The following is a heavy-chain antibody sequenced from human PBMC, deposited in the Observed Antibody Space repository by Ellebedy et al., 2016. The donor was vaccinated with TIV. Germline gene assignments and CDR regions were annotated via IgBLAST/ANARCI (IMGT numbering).Heavy chain of an antibody. CDR2: IYHTGTT. V-gene: IGHV4-61*01. J-gene: IGHJ6*02. CDR3: ARDLIPAAMGMDV. D-gene: IGHD2-2*01. CDR1: SDSVSSSRYY. Sequence: SETLSLXCTVSSDSVSSSRYYWSWIRQPPGKGLEWIGYIYHTGTTNYNPALKSRLTISVDTSKNQFSLSLTSVTAADTAVYYCARDLIPAAMGMDVWGQGTTVTVSS.